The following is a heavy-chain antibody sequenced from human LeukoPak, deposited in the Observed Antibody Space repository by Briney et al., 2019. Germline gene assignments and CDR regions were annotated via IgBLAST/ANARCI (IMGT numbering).Heavy chain of an antibody. V-gene: IGHV4-59*01. CDR1: GGSISSYY. CDR2: IYYSGST. D-gene: IGHD3-9*01. J-gene: IGHJ4*02. Sequence: SETLSLTCTVSGGSISSYYWSWIRQPPGKGLEWIGYIYYSGSTNYNPSLKSRVTISVDTSKNQFSRKLSSVTAADTAVYYCARARGGRYFDWLSAYYFDYWGQGTLVTVSS. CDR3: ARARGGRYFDWLSAYYFDY.